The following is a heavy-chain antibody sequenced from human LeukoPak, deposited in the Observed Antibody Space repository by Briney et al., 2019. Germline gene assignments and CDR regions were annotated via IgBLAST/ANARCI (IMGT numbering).Heavy chain of an antibody. Sequence: QPGRSLRLSCAASGFTFSSYGMRWVRQAPGKGLEWVAVIWYDGSNKYYADSVKGRFTISRDNSKNTLYLQMNSLRAEDTAVYYCAKDIYYDSSGYYNVWGQGTLVTVSS. CDR2: IWYDGSNK. CDR3: AKDIYYDSSGYYNV. J-gene: IGHJ4*02. CDR1: GFTFSSYG. D-gene: IGHD3-22*01. V-gene: IGHV3-33*06.